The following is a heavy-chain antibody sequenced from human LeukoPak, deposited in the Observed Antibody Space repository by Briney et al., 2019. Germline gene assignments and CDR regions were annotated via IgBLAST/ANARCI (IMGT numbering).Heavy chain of an antibody. Sequence: GGSLRLSCAASGFTSSDYYMSWIRQAPGKGLEWVSYISSSGSTIYYADSVKGRFTISRDNAKNSLYLQMNSLRAEDTAVYYCAREKTVTTRTNFDCWGQGTLVTVSS. CDR2: ISSSGSTI. J-gene: IGHJ4*02. D-gene: IGHD4-17*01. CDR3: AREKTVTTRTNFDC. CDR1: GFTSSDYY. V-gene: IGHV3-11*04.